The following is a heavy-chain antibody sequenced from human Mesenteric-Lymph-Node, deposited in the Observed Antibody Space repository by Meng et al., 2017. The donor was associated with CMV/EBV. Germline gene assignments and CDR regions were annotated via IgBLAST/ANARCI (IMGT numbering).Heavy chain of an antibody. J-gene: IGHJ6*02. V-gene: IGHV4-59*01. CDR1: GGSISSYY. Sequence: SETLSLTCTVSGGSISSYYWSWIRQPPGKGLEWIGYIYYSGSTNYNPSLKSRVTISVDTSKNQFSLKLSSVTAADTAVYYCARSGYYDFWSGYPYGIDVWGQGTTVTVSS. CDR3: ARSGYYDFWSGYPYGIDV. D-gene: IGHD3-3*01. CDR2: IYYSGST.